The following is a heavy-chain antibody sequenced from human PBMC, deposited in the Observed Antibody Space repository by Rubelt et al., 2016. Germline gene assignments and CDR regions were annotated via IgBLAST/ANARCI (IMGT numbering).Heavy chain of an antibody. J-gene: IGHJ6*02. CDR1: GYTFTSYY. Sequence: QVQLVQSGAEVKRSGASVKVSCKTSGYTFTSYYIHWVRQAPGQGLEWMGIFNSNGGSTTYAQKFQGRITITRDTSASTAYMELNSLRSEDTALYYCASDSDNFYFRGLDVWGQGTTVTVSS. V-gene: IGHV1-46*01. CDR2: FNSNGGST. D-gene: IGHD2/OR15-2a*01. CDR3: ASDSDNFYFRGLDV.